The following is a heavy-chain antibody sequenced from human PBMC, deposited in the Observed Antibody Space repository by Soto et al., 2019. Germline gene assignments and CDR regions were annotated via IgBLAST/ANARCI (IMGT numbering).Heavy chain of an antibody. V-gene: IGHV4-31*03. CDR1: GGSISSGGYY. Sequence: PSETLSLTCTVSGGSISSGGYYWSWIRQHPGKGLEWIGYIYYSGSTYYNPSLKSRVTISVDTSKNQFSLKLSSVTAADTAVYYCARDHETNYGQFDYWGQGTLVTVSS. D-gene: IGHD3-10*01. CDR2: IYYSGST. J-gene: IGHJ4*02. CDR3: ARDHETNYGQFDY.